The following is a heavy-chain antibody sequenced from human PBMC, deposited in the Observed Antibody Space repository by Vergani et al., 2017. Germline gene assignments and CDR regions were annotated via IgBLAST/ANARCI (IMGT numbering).Heavy chain of an antibody. J-gene: IGHJ3*02. D-gene: IGHD1-26*01. CDR1: GYSINSDFY. V-gene: IGHV4-38-2*01. CDR3: ARRPTWELGAFDI. Sequence: QLQLQESGPGLVKPSETLFLTCAVSGYSINSDFYCGWIRQPPGKGLEWIATIYPSGNTYYNPSLNSRLTMSVDTSKNQFSLKLNSMTAADTAVYYCARRPTWELGAFDIWGQGTLVTVSS. CDR2: IYPSGNT.